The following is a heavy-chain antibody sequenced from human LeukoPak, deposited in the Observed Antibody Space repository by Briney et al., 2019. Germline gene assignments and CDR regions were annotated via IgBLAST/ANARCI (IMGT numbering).Heavy chain of an antibody. CDR3: ARDHVGSGYYYFDS. J-gene: IGHJ4*02. V-gene: IGHV3-20*04. CDR1: GFTFADYG. Sequence: GGSLRLSCASSGFTFADYGMSWVRQAPGKGLEWVSGITGNGGSVGYADSMKGRFIISRDNAKNSLYLQVNSLRDEDTALYYCARDHVGSGYYYFDSWGQGTLVTVSS. D-gene: IGHD3-22*01. CDR2: ITGNGGSV.